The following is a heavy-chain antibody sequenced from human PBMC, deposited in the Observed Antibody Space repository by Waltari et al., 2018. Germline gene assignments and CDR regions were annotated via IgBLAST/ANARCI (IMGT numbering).Heavy chain of an antibody. CDR3: ARDRGRGLYLDS. V-gene: IGHV4-4*02. D-gene: IGHD2-15*01. Sequence: QLHLEQLGPGLVEPSGTLSLICAASGDFMSHTYWWSWGRQAPGKGLDWIGQVRGSGKSNSNPFFANRVTVSVYTSTAPFSLKVTSATAADTAVYYCARDRGRGLYLDSWGQGILVTVSP. CDR1: GDFMSHTYW. J-gene: IGHJ4*02. CDR2: VRGSGKS.